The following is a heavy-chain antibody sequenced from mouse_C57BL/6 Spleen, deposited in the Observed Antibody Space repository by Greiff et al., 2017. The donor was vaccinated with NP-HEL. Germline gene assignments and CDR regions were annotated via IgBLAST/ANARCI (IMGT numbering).Heavy chain of an antibody. CDR3: ARQGDYSNFYYFDY. Sequence: QVQLQQPGAELVKPGASVKLSCKASGYTFTSYWMHWVKQRPGQGLEWIGMIHPNSGSTNYNEKFKSKATLTVDKSSSTAYMQLSSLTSEDSAVYYCARQGDYSNFYYFDYWGQGTTLTVSS. V-gene: IGHV1-64*01. CDR1: GYTFTSYW. J-gene: IGHJ2*01. CDR2: IHPNSGST. D-gene: IGHD2-5*01.